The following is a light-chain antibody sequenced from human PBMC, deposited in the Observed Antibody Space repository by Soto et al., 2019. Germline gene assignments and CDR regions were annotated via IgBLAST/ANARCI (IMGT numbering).Light chain of an antibody. CDR3: QQRGDWPRVT. CDR1: QSVGSY. V-gene: IGKV3-11*01. J-gene: IGKJ4*01. CDR2: DAS. Sequence: EIVLTQSPATLSLSPGARATLSCRASQSVGSYLAWYQQKPGQSPRLLIYDASSRAAGIPARFSGSGSGTDFTPPISSTEPEDFAVYYCQQRGDWPRVTFGGGTKVEIK.